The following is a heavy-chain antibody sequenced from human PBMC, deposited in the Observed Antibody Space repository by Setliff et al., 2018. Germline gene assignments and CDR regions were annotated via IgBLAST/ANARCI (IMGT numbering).Heavy chain of an antibody. CDR3: AKGIGYSYALNYYYYGMDV. CDR1: GFTFSNYA. D-gene: IGHD5-18*01. Sequence: QPGGSLRLSCVASGFTFSNYAMSWVRQAPGKGLEWLSAIGGSDGKIYYTDSVKGRFTISRDNSKNTLSLQMNSLRAEDTAVYYCAKGIGYSYALNYYYYGMDVWGQGTTVTVSS. CDR2: IGGSDGKI. J-gene: IGHJ6*02. V-gene: IGHV3-23*01.